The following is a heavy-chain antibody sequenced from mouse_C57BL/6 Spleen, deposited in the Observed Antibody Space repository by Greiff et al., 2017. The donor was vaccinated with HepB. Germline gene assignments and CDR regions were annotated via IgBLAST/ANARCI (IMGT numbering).Heavy chain of an antibody. CDR1: GYAFSSSW. J-gene: IGHJ3*01. V-gene: IGHV1-82*01. CDR2: IYPGDGDT. Sequence: QVQLQQSGPELVKPGASVKISCKASGYAFSSSWMNWVKQRPGKGLEWIGRIYPGDGDTNYNGKFKGKAKLTADKSSSTAYMQLSSLTSEDSAVYFCARDGWFAYWGQGTLVTVSA. CDR3: ARDGWFAY.